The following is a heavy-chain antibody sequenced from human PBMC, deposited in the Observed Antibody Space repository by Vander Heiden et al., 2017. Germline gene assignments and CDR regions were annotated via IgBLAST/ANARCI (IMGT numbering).Heavy chain of an antibody. D-gene: IGHD4-17*01. CDR1: GFTFSSYA. J-gene: IGHJ4*02. CDR3: AKDLYGDRGGGLFDY. CDR2: IRGSGGST. Sequence: EVQLLESGGGLVQPGGSLRLSCAASGFTFSSYAMGWVRQARGKGLEWVSAIRGSGGSTYYADSVKGRFTISRDNSKNTLYLQMNSLRAEDTAVYYCAKDLYGDRGGGLFDYWGQGNLVTVSS. V-gene: IGHV3-23*01.